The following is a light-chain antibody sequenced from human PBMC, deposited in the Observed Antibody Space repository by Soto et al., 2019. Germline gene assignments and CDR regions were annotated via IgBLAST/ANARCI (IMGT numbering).Light chain of an antibody. CDR3: CSYAGSYTLYV. V-gene: IGLV2-11*01. CDR2: DVS. J-gene: IGLJ1*01. CDR1: SSDAGGYNY. Sequence: PRSVSGSPGQSVTTSCTGTSSDAGGYNYVSWYQQHPGKAPKLMIYDVSKRPSGVPDRFSGSKSGNTAPLTISGLQAEDEADYYCCSYAGSYTLYVFGTGTKVTVL.